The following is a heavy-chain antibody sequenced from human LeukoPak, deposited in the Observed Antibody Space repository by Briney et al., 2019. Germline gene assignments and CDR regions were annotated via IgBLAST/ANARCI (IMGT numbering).Heavy chain of an antibody. Sequence: GGSLRLSCATSGFTFSSYWMHWVRQAPGKGLVWVARIHKDGIATSYADSVQGRFTISRDYARNTVPLQMNSLRADDTAVYYCARGGSGCFDYWGQGTLVTVSS. D-gene: IGHD3-16*01. CDR3: ARGGSGCFDY. J-gene: IGHJ4*02. CDR1: GFTFSSYW. CDR2: IHKDGIAT. V-gene: IGHV3-74*01.